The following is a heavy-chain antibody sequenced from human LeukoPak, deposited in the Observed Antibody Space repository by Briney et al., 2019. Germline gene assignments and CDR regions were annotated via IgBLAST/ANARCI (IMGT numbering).Heavy chain of an antibody. CDR1: GLTFNSHA. V-gene: IGHV3-23*01. J-gene: IGHJ3*02. CDR2: ISGNGVST. Sequence: GGSLRLSCAASGLTFNSHAMTWIRQAPGKGLEWVSSISGNGVSTDYADSVEGRFTISRDNSKNTLYLQMNSLRAEDTAVYYCAKRGLGDREAFDIWGQGTLVTVSS. D-gene: IGHD2-21*02. CDR3: AKRGLGDREAFDI.